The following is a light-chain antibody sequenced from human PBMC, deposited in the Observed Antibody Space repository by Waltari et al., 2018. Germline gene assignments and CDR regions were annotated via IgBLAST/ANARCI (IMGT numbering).Light chain of an antibody. CDR3: QQRSNWPRT. J-gene: IGKJ1*01. V-gene: IGKV3-11*01. CDR2: SAS. CDR1: QSVSSY. Sequence: EIVLTQSPATLSLSPGERATLSCRASQSVSSYLAWYQQMPGQAPRLLIHSASNRATGIPARFIGSGSGTDFTLTISSLEPEDFAVYYCQQRSNWPRTFGQGTKVEIK.